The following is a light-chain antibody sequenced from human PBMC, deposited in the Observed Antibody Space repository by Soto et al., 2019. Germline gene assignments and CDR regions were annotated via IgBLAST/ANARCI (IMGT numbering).Light chain of an antibody. CDR1: SSDVGSYNL. Sequence: QSALTQPASVSGSPGQSITISCTGTSSDVGSYNLVSWYQQHPGKAPKLIIYEVIERPSGVSNRFSGSKSGSTASLTISGLQAEDEADYYCCSYARSGNLLFGGGTQLTVL. CDR2: EVI. V-gene: IGLV2-23*02. CDR3: CSYARSGNLL. J-gene: IGLJ2*01.